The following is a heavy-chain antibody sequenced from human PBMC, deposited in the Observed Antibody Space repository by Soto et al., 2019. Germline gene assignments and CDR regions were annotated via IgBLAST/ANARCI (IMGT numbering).Heavy chain of an antibody. CDR2: IYYSGST. J-gene: IGHJ6*02. CDR3: ARGEGIAARYVLDF. CDR1: GGSISSGDYY. D-gene: IGHD6-6*01. V-gene: IGHV4-30-4*01. Sequence: PSETLSLTCTVSGGSISSGDYYWSWIRQPPGKGLEWIGYIYYSGSTYYNPSLKSRVTISVDTSKNQFSLKLSSVTAADTAVYYCARGEGIAARYVLDFSGQGSTVIVSS.